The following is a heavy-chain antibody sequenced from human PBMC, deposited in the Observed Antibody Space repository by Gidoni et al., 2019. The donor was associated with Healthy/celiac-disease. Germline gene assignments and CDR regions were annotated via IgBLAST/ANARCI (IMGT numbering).Heavy chain of an antibody. CDR2: IYYSGST. CDR3: ARPMDGAGGGFDY. V-gene: IGHV4-39*01. CDR1: GGSISSSSYD. J-gene: IGHJ4*02. D-gene: IGHD3-10*02. Sequence: QLQLQESGPGLVKPSETLSLPCTVSGGSISSSSYDWGWIRQPPGKGLEWIGSIYYSGSTYYNPSLKGRVTISVDTSKNQFSLKLSSVTAADTAVYYCARPMDGAGGGFDYWGQGTLVTVSS.